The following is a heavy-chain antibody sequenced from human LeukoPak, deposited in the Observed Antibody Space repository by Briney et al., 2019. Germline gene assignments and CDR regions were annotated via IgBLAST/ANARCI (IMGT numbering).Heavy chain of an antibody. CDR1: GGSISSYY. D-gene: IGHD1-26*01. Sequence: SETLSLTCTVSGGSISSYYWSWIRLPPGKGLEWIGYIDYSGSTNYNPSLKSRVTISLDTSKNQFSLKLSSVTAADTAVYYCARGLGGRVDYWGQGTLVTVSS. CDR3: ARGLGGRVDY. J-gene: IGHJ4*02. V-gene: IGHV4-59*12. CDR2: IDYSGST.